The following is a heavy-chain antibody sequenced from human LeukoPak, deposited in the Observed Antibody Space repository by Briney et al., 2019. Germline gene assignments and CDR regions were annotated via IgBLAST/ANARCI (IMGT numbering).Heavy chain of an antibody. CDR1: GFTFSSYW. V-gene: IGHV3-74*01. Sequence: GGSLRFSCAASGFTFSSYWMHWVRQAPGKGLVWVSRINSDGSSTSYADSVKGRFTISRDNAKNTLYLQMNSLRAEDTAVYYCARDAVNYGYWYYYGMDVWGQGTTVTVSS. J-gene: IGHJ6*02. CDR3: ARDAVNYGYWYYYGMDV. D-gene: IGHD3-10*01. CDR2: INSDGSST.